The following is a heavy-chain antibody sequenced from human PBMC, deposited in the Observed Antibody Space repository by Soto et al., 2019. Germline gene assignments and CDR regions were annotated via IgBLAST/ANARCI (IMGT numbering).Heavy chain of an antibody. CDR3: ERDRVGHGRRWEVMGDGAFDI. V-gene: IGHV1-69*05. D-gene: IGHD3-16*01. Sequence: SVEVSCKASGGTFSSYATRWVRQAPGQGLEWMGGIIPIFGTANYAQKFQGRVTMTRDTSTSTAYMELSSLRSEDTAVYYCERDRVGHGRRWEVMGDGAFDIWGQGTMVTVSS. CDR2: IIPIFGTA. CDR1: GGTFSSYA. J-gene: IGHJ3*02.